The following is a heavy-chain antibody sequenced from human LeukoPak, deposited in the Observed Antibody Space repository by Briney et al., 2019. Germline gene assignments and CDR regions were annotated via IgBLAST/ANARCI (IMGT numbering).Heavy chain of an antibody. Sequence: SETLSLTCSVSGGSISSSGYYWGWIRPPPGKDLEWIGSIYYSGNTFYIPSLKSRLTISLDTSKNQFSLKLSSVTAADTAVYYCARDKGHFDVDYWGQGTLVTVSS. D-gene: IGHD3-9*01. CDR2: IYYSGNT. CDR1: GGSISSSGYY. CDR3: ARDKGHFDVDY. V-gene: IGHV4-39*07. J-gene: IGHJ4*02.